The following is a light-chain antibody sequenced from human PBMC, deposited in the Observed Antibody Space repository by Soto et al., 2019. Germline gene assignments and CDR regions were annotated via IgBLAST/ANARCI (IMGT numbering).Light chain of an antibody. V-gene: IGKV2-30*01. CDR1: QSLVYSDGNTY. CDR3: MQGTHWSPFT. Sequence: DVVMTQSPLSLPVTLGQPASISCRSSQSLVYSDGNTYLNWFQQRPGQSPRRLIYKVSNRDSGVPDRFSGRGSGTDFTLKISRVEAEDVGVYYCMQGTHWSPFTFGQGTKLEIK. CDR2: KVS. J-gene: IGKJ2*01.